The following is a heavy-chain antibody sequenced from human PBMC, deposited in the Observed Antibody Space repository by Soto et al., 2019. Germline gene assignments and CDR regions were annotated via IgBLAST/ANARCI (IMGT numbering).Heavy chain of an antibody. Sequence: SVQVSCKASGGTFSSYASIWVRQAPGQGLEWMGGIIPIFGTANYAQKFQGRVTITADESTSTAYMELSSLRSEDTAVYYCARPRRYSSGWGYFQHWGQGTLVTVSS. CDR2: IIPIFGTA. CDR1: GGTFSSYA. CDR3: ARPRRYSSGWGYFQH. D-gene: IGHD6-19*01. J-gene: IGHJ1*01. V-gene: IGHV1-69*13.